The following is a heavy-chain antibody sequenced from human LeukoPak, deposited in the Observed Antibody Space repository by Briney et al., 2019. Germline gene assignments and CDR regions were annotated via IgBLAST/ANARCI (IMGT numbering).Heavy chain of an antibody. CDR1: GGSISSYY. D-gene: IGHD1-26*01. V-gene: IGHV4-59*01. J-gene: IGHJ5*02. CDR2: IYYSGST. Sequence: SETLSLTCTVSGGSISSYYWSWIRQPPGKGLEWIGYIYYSGSTNYNPSLKSRVTISVDRSKNQFSLKLSSVTAADTAVYYCAREKEGAFDPWGQGTLVTVSS. CDR3: AREKEGAFDP.